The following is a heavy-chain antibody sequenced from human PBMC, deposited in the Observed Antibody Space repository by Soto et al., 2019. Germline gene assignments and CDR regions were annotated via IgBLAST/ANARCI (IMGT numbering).Heavy chain of an antibody. D-gene: IGHD3-22*01. CDR1: GYTFTGYY. J-gene: IGHJ3*02. V-gene: IGHV1-2*04. CDR3: AREVHYYDSSFHAVDI. CDR2: VNPNSGGT. Sequence: ASVKVSCKASGYTFTGYYMHWVRQAPGQGLEWMGWVNPNSGGTNYAQKFQGWVTMTRDTSISTAYMELRRLRSDETAVYYCAREVHYYDSSFHAVDIWGQGTMVTV.